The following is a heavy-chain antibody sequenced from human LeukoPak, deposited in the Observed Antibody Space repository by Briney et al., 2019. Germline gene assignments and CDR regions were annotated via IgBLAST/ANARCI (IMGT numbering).Heavy chain of an antibody. V-gene: IGHV3-7*03. CDR3: AKDRYNTVMVSFDY. CDR1: GFLLNTNW. J-gene: IGHJ4*02. Sequence: AGGSLRLSCAGSGFLLNTNWMTWVRQAPGKGLEWVATIKQDGSEKYYVDSVKGRFTISRDNAKNSLHLQMNSLRAEDTAVYYCAKDRYNTVMVSFDYWGQGTLVTVSS. CDR2: IKQDGSEK. D-gene: IGHD5-18*01.